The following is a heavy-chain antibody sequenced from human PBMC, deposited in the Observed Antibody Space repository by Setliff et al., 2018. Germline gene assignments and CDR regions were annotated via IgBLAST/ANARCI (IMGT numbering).Heavy chain of an antibody. CDR1: GDSMNSGVYY. D-gene: IGHD1-1*01. V-gene: IGHV4-39*01. CDR3: ARTGTYRYFDY. CDR2: IYSGGTT. J-gene: IGHJ4*02. Sequence: PSENLSLTCKVSGDSMNSGVYYWAWIRQPPGKGLEWIGRIYSGGTTYYNSSLKSRVTISVDTSKSQFSLRLNSVTAADTAVYYCARTGTYRYFDYWGRGTLVTVSS.